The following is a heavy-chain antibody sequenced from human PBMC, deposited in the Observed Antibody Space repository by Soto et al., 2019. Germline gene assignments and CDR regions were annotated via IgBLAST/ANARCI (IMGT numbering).Heavy chain of an antibody. J-gene: IGHJ4*02. D-gene: IGHD2-21*01. CDR3: VGEVASGY. V-gene: IGHV3-30*03. CDR2: ISRDGSTM. CDR1: GVTLSNFG. Sequence: QVQLVESGGGVVQPGRSLRLSCAASGVTLSNFGMHWVRQAPGKGLEWVAVISRDGSTMFYADSVKGRFTIYRDSSRNTLYLQMNSLRDEDTAVYHCVGEVASGYWGQGTLVTVSS.